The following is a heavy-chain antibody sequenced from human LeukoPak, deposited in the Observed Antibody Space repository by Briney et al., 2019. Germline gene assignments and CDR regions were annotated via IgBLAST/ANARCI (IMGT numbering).Heavy chain of an antibody. CDR2: IYGADTI. Sequence: GGSLRLSCAACGFTIITSYRSWVRQVPGKGLEWVSCIYGADTIYYADFVKDRFTISRDSNRNILYLQMNSLRADDTAVYYCARGARGAYFDYWGQGTPVTGSS. D-gene: IGHD4/OR15-4a*01. CDR1: GFTIITSY. V-gene: IGHV3-66*01. CDR3: ARGARGAYFDY. J-gene: IGHJ4*02.